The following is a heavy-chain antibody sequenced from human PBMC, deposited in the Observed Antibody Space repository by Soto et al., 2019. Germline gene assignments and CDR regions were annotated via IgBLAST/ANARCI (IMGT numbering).Heavy chain of an antibody. V-gene: IGHV3-48*01. J-gene: IGHJ6*02. CDR1: GFTFSLYS. D-gene: IGHD3-10*01. CDR2: ISRSSTGI. CDR3: AREVTWGLDV. Sequence: EVQLVESGGGLVQPGGSLRLSCAASGFTFSLYSMSWVRQAPGKGLEWVSYISRSSTGIHYADSVKGRFTISRDDATNSRHLQVNSLRTGDTAVYYCAREVTWGLDVWGQGTTVSISS.